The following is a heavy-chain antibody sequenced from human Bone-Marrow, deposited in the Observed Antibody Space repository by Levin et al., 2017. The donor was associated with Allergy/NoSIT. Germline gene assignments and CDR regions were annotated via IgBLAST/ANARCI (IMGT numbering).Heavy chain of an antibody. CDR2: FYYGGST. D-gene: IGHD3-22*01. V-gene: IGHV4-39*01. CDR3: ANDTSGYLRDAFDI. CDR1: GGSFSSRVYY. Sequence: SETLSLTCSVSGGSFSSRVYYWGWIRQPPGKGLEWIGSFYYGGSTYYNPFLKSRVTISVDTSKNQLSLMLTSVTAADTAVYYCANDTSGYLRDAFDIWGQGTMVTVSS. J-gene: IGHJ3*02.